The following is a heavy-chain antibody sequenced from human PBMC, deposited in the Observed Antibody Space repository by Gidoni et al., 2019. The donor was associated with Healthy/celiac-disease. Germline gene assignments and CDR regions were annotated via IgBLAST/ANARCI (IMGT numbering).Heavy chain of an antibody. V-gene: IGHV3-30*04. CDR1: GFTFSSYA. Sequence: QVQLVESGGGVVQPGRSLRLSCAASGFTFSSYAMHWVRQAPGKGLEWVAVISYDGSNKYYADSVKGRFTISRDNSKNTLYLQMNSLRAEDTAVYYCARGAFGGVIALDYWGQGTLVTVSS. J-gene: IGHJ4*02. CDR2: ISYDGSNK. CDR3: ARGAFGGVIALDY. D-gene: IGHD3-16*02.